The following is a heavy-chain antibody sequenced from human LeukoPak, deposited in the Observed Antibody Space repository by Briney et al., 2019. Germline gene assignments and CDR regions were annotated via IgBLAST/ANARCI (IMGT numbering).Heavy chain of an antibody. CDR3: ARGGGGYSYGTGDY. J-gene: IGHJ4*02. CDR2: IYYSGST. D-gene: IGHD5-18*01. V-gene: IGHV4-59*01. CDR1: GGSISSYY. Sequence: PSETLSLTCTVSGGSISSYYWSWIRQPPGKGLEWIGYIYYSGSTNYNPSLKSRVTISVDTSKNQFSLKLSSVTAADTAAYYCARGGGGYSYGTGDYWGQGTLVTVSS.